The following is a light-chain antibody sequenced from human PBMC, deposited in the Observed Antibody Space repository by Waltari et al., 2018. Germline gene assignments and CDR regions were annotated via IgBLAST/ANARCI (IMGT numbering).Light chain of an antibody. CDR3: QKYRSLPAT. CDR2: DAS. J-gene: IGKJ1*01. Sequence: EVVLTQSPDTLSLSPGERATLSCRASQSVGRSLAWYQQKPGQAPRLRIYDASIRATGIADRFSGSGSGTDFSRTISRLAPEDFAVYDCQKYRSLPATFGQGTKVEIK. CDR1: QSVGRS. V-gene: IGKV3-20*01.